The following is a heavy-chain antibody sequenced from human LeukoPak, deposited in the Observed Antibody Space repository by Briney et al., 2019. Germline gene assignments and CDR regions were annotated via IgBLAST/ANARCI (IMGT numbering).Heavy chain of an antibody. D-gene: IGHD3-22*01. Sequence: ASVKVSCKASGYTFTGYYMHWVRQAPGQGLEWMGWINPNSGGTNYAQKFQGRVTMTRDTSVSTAYMELSRLRSDDTAVYYCARETESRYYYDSSGYYDNDYWGQGTLVTVSS. V-gene: IGHV1-2*02. J-gene: IGHJ4*02. CDR1: GYTFTGYY. CDR3: ARETESRYYYDSSGYYDNDY. CDR2: INPNSGGT.